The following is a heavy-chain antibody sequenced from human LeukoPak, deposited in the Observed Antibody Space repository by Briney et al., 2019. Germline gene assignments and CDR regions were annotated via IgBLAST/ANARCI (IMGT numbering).Heavy chain of an antibody. V-gene: IGHV4-38-2*02. D-gene: IGHD3-22*01. CDR2: IYHSGST. Sequence: SESLSLTCTVSGYSISSGYYGGWIRQPPGKGLECIGSIYHSGSTYYNPSLKSRFTISVDTSKNKFSLQLNSVTAVDTAVFYCARGDDYYDISGYDFVYWGQRLLVTVSS. CDR1: GYSISSGYY. CDR3: ARGDDYYDISGYDFVY. J-gene: IGHJ4*02.